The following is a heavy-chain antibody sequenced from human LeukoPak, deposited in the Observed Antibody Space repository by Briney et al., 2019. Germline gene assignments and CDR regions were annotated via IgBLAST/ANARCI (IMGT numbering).Heavy chain of an antibody. CDR2: IYYSGST. CDR3: ARLPLRFLGWFYFDY. CDR1: GGSISSYY. Sequence: SETLSLTCTVSGGSISSYYWSWIRQPPGKGLEWIGYIYYSGSTNYNPSLKSRVTISVDTSKNQFSLKLSSVTAADTAVYYCARLPLRFLGWFYFDYWGQGTLVTVSS. J-gene: IGHJ4*02. V-gene: IGHV4-59*01. D-gene: IGHD3-3*01.